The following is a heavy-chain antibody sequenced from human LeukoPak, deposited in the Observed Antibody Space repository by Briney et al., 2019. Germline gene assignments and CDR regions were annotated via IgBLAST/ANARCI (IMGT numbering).Heavy chain of an antibody. CDR1: GYTFTSYG. D-gene: IGHD3-10*01. Sequence: ASVKVSCKASGYTFTSYGINWVRQAPGQGLEWMGWISTYNGDTNYAQKLQGRVTMTTDTSTSTAYMELRSLRSDDTAVYYCARGDYYGSPKVVAAWGQGTLVTVSS. CDR3: ARGDYYGSPKVVAA. J-gene: IGHJ5*02. V-gene: IGHV1-18*01. CDR2: ISTYNGDT.